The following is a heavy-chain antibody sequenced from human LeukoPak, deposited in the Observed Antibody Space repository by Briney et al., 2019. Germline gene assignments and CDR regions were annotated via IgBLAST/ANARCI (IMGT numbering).Heavy chain of an antibody. V-gene: IGHV4-59*12. Sequence: SETLSLTCTVSGGSISSYYWSWIRQPPGKGLEWIGYIYYSGSTNYNPSLKSRVTISVDTSKNQFSLKLSSVTAADTAVYYCARGRKSYTGWAARLWYWFDPWGQGTLVTVSS. CDR2: IYYSGST. J-gene: IGHJ5*02. D-gene: IGHD6-6*01. CDR3: ARGRKSYTGWAARLWYWFDP. CDR1: GGSISSYY.